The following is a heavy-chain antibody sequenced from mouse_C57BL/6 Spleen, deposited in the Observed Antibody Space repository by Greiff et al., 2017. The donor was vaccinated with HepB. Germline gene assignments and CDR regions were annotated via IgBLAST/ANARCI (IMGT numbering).Heavy chain of an antibody. V-gene: IGHV1-82*01. Sequence: QVQLQQSGPELVKPGASVKISCKASGYAFSSSWMNWVKQRPGKGLEWIGRIYPGDGDTNYNGKFKGKATLTADKSSSTAYMQLSSLTSEDSAVYFCARGVYDGYYYFDYWGQGTTLTVSS. J-gene: IGHJ2*01. CDR1: GYAFSSSW. D-gene: IGHD2-3*01. CDR3: ARGVYDGYYYFDY. CDR2: IYPGDGDT.